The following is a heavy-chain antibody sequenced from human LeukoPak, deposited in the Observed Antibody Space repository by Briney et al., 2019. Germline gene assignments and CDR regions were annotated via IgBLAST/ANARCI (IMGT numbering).Heavy chain of an antibody. CDR2: TYYRSRWYT. J-gene: IGHJ4*02. CDR1: GDSVSSNSAV. D-gene: IGHD1-26*01. Sequence: SQTLSLTCAISGDSVSSNSAVWNWIRQSPSRGLEWLGRTYYRSRWYTDYGVSVKGRITINPDTSKNQFSLQLNSVTPEDTAVYYCVRSGSGSYDYWGQGTLVTVSS. V-gene: IGHV6-1*01. CDR3: VRSGSGSYDY.